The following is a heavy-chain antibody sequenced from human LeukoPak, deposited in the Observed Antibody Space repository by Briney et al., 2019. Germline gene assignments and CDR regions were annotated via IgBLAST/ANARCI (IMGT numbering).Heavy chain of an antibody. CDR2: IYYSGST. V-gene: IGHV4-30-4*08. D-gene: IGHD1-1*01. Sequence: PSETLSLTCTVSGGSIRSGDYYWSWIRQPPGKGLEWIGYIYYSGSTYYNPSLKSRVTISVDTSKNQFSLKLSSVTAADTAVYYCAREEDAPGVLDYWGQGTLVTVSS. CDR3: AREEDAPGVLDY. CDR1: GGSIRSGDYY. J-gene: IGHJ4*02.